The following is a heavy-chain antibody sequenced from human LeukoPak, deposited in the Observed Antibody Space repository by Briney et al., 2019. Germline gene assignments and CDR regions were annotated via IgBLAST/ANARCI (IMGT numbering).Heavy chain of an antibody. CDR1: GFTFSSYG. V-gene: IGHV3-30*02. CDR2: IRYDGSSK. D-gene: IGHD3-3*01. Sequence: PGGSLRLSCAASGFTFSSYGMHWVRQAPGKGLEWVAFIRYDGSSKFYADSVKARFTISRVNSGNTVHLQMNSLRAEDTAVYYCAKYLEWYHTDLFDYWGQGTLVTVSS. CDR3: AKYLEWYHTDLFDY. J-gene: IGHJ4*02.